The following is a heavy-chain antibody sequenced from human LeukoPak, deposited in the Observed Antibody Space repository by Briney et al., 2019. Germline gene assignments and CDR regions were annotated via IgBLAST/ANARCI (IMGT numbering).Heavy chain of an antibody. CDR1: GYTFTSYA. Sequence: ASVKVSCKASGYTFTSYAMHWVRQAPGQRLEWMGWINAGNGNTKYSQKLQGRVTITADKSTSTAYMELSSLRSEDTAVYYCARDPDSYGYGPPDYWGQGTLVTVSS. J-gene: IGHJ4*02. CDR2: INAGNGNT. V-gene: IGHV1-3*01. D-gene: IGHD5-18*01. CDR3: ARDPDSYGYGPPDY.